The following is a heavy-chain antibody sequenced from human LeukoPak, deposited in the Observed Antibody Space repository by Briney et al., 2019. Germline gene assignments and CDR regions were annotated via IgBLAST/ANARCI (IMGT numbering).Heavy chain of an antibody. CDR1: GGSISSGTYY. CDR2: IYYSGNT. V-gene: IGHV4-31*03. CDR3: ARVVRYSYAGSDY. J-gene: IGHJ4*02. Sequence: SQTLSLTCTVSGGSISSGTYYWSWIRQHPEKGLEWIGHIYYSGNTYYNPSLKSRVTISEDTSKNQFSLSLSSVTGADTAVYYCARVVRYSYAGSDYWGQGTLVTASS. D-gene: IGHD5-18*01.